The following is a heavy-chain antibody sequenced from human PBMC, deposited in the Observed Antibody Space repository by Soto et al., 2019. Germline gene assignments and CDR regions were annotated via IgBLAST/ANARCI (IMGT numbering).Heavy chain of an antibody. J-gene: IGHJ5*02. CDR3: AKSIAVAAGWFDP. Sequence: PGGSLRLSCVASGFTFSSYGMHWVRQAPGRGLEWLAFISYDGRNEYYADSEKGRFTISRDNSKNTLYLQMDSLRPEDTAVYYCAKSIAVAAGWFDPWGQGALVTVSS. D-gene: IGHD6-19*01. CDR2: ISYDGRNE. CDR1: GFTFSSYG. V-gene: IGHV3-30*18.